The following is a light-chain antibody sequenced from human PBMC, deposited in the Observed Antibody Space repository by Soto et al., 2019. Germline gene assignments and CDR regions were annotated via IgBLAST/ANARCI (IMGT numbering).Light chain of an antibody. Sequence: QSVLIQPASVSGSPGQSITISCTGTSRDVGGSNYVSWYQHHPHRAPKLLIYEVNYRPSGVSSRFSGSKSGNTASLTISGLQAEDEADYYCCSYAGSSTYVFGTGTKVTVL. J-gene: IGLJ1*01. CDR1: SRDVGGSNY. CDR2: EVN. CDR3: CSYAGSSTYV. V-gene: IGLV2-14*01.